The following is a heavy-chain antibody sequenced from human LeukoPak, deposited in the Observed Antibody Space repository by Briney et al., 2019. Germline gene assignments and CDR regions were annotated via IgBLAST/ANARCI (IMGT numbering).Heavy chain of an antibody. Sequence: ASVKVSCKASGGTFSSYAISWVRQAPGQGLEWMGWINPNSGGTNYAQKFQGRVTMTRDTSNSTAYMELSRLRSDDTAVYYCARGQQLPGLYWGQGTLVTVSS. D-gene: IGHD6-13*01. CDR2: INPNSGGT. J-gene: IGHJ4*02. V-gene: IGHV1-2*02. CDR3: ARGQQLPGLY. CDR1: GGTFSSYA.